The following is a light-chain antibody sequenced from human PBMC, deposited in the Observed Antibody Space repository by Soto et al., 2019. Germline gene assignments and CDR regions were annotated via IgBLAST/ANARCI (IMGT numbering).Light chain of an antibody. CDR2: EVN. CDR1: SGDIGTYNL. Sequence: LPPPPLWCPGQRVAPPLTRTSGDIGTYNLVSWYQQHPGKAPKLMISEVNKRPSGVSDRFSGSKSGDTASLTISGLRTEDEADYYCCSFAGSGTGVFGTGTKVTVL. J-gene: IGLJ1*01. CDR3: CSFAGSGTGV. V-gene: IGLV2-23*02.